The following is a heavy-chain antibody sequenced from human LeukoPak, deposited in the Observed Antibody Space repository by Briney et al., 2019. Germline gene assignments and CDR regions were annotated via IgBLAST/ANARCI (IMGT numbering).Heavy chain of an antibody. Sequence: GRSLRLSCAASGLTFSSYAMHWVRQAPGKGLEWVAVISYDGSNKYYADSVKGRFTISRDNSKNTLYLQMNSLRAEDTAVYYCARGRQGYYDSSGCYPWYFDYWGQGTLVTVSS. CDR1: GLTFSSYA. J-gene: IGHJ4*02. CDR2: ISYDGSNK. V-gene: IGHV3-30-3*01. CDR3: ARGRQGYYDSSGCYPWYFDY. D-gene: IGHD3-22*01.